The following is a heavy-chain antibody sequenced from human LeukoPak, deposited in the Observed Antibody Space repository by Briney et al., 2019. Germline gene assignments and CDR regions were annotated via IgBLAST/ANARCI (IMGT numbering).Heavy chain of an antibody. CDR3: ARSAEYYYDSSGYNMPYYFDY. D-gene: IGHD3-22*01. CDR1: GYTFTSYG. V-gene: IGHV1-18*01. J-gene: IGHJ4*02. CDR2: ISAYNGNT. Sequence: ASVKVSCKASGYTFTSYGISWVRQAPGQGFEWMGWISAYNGNTNYAQKLQGRVTMTTDTSTSTAYMELRSLRSDDTAVYYCARSAEYYYDSSGYNMPYYFDYWGQGTPVTVSS.